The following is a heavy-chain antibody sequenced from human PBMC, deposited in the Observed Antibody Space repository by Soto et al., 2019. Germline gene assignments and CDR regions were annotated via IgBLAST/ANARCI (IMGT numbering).Heavy chain of an antibody. V-gene: IGHV1-69*13. CDR3: AREGSVVTATPKQIYYFDY. J-gene: IGHJ4*02. Sequence: ASVKVSCKASGGTFSSYAISWVRQAPGQGLEWMGGIIPIFGTANYAQKFQGRVTITADESTSTAYMELSSLRSEDTAVYYCAREGSVVTATPKQIYYFDYWGQGTLVTVSS. D-gene: IGHD2-21*02. CDR1: GGTFSSYA. CDR2: IIPIFGTA.